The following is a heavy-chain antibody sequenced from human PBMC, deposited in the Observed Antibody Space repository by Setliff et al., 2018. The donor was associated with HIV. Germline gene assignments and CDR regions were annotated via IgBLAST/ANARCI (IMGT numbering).Heavy chain of an antibody. CDR3: TSQGGYTSGWYAVDY. CDR2: IYPGDSDT. D-gene: IGHD6-19*01. CDR1: GYSFTSYG. Sequence: GESLKISCKGSGYSFTSYGIGWVRQMPGKGLEWMGIIYPGDSDTRYSPSFQGQVTISADKSISTAYLQMNSLKTEDTGVYYCTSQGGYTSGWYAVDYWGQGTLVTVSS. V-gene: IGHV5-51*01. J-gene: IGHJ4*02.